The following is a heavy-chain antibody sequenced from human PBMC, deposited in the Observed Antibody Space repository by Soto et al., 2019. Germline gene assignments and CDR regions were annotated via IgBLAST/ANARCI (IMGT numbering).Heavy chain of an antibody. D-gene: IGHD5-12*01. J-gene: IGHJ4*02. CDR1: GYTFTTYW. V-gene: IGHV5-51*01. CDR3: ARMDAYDPVDY. CDR2: IYPGDSDT. Sequence: EVHLVQSGPEVRKPGESLKISCKVSGYTFTTYWIGWVRQMPGKGLEWMGIIYPGDSDTRYSPSFHGHVTISADKSISTAYLQWSSLKASDTAMYYCARMDAYDPVDYWGQGTLVTVTS.